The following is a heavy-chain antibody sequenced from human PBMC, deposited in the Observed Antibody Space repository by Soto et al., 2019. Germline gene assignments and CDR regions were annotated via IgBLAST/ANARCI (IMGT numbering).Heavy chain of an antibody. J-gene: IGHJ4*02. CDR1: GYSVTKLS. V-gene: IGHV1-24*01. CDR2: FDPEDGQI. CDR3: ARVPDY. Sequence: ASVKVSCKVSGYSVTKLSMHWVRQAPGKGLEWMGGFDPEDGQIIYAQEFQGRVTMTEDTSTSTAYMELSSLTSEDTAVYYCARVPDYWGQGTLVTVSS.